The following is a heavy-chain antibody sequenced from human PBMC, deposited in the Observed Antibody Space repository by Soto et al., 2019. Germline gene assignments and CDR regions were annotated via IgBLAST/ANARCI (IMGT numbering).Heavy chain of an antibody. V-gene: IGHV4-30-4*01. CDR3: ARLYTGYEAFDY. J-gene: IGHJ4*02. Sequence: PSETLSLTCSVSGGSINSCDYYWSWIRQPPVKGLEWIGYIYYSGSTYYNPSLKSRSTISIDTSKNQFFLNVDSVTAADTAVYFCARLYTGYEAFDYWGQGTRVTVSS. D-gene: IGHD5-12*01. CDR1: GGSINSCDYY. CDR2: IYYSGST.